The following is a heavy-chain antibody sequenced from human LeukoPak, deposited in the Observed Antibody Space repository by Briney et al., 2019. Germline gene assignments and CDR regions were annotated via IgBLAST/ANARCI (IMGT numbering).Heavy chain of an antibody. CDR2: IYWNDDK. CDR1: GFSLSTSGVG. D-gene: IGHD1-26*01. J-gene: IGHJ4*02. Sequence: ESGPTLVKPTQTLTLTCTFSGFSLSTSGVGVGWIRQPPGKALEWLALIYWNDDKRYSPSLKSRLTITKDTSKNQVVLTMTDMDPVDTATYYCAHRPRRELRGYFDYWGQGTLVTVSS. CDR3: AHRPRRELRGYFDY. V-gene: IGHV2-5*01.